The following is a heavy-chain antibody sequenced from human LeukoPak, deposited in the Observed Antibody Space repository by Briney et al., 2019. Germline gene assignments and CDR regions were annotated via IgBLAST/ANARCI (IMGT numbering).Heavy chain of an antibody. CDR1: GFTFSSYS. V-gene: IGHV3-48*01. J-gene: IGHJ4*02. D-gene: IGHD3-22*01. CDR2: ISSSSSTL. Sequence: GGSLRLSCAASGFTFSSYSMNWVRQAPGKGLEWVSYISSSSSTLYYADSVKGRFTISRDNAKNSLYLQMNSLRAEDTAVYYCARDGDMSSGYYSDYWGQGTLVTVSS. CDR3: ARDGDMSSGYYSDY.